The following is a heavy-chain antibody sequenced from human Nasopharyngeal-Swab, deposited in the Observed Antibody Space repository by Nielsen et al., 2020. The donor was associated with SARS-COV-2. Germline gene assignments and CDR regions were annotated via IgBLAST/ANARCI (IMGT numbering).Heavy chain of an antibody. CDR2: MNPNSGNT. J-gene: IGHJ6*02. D-gene: IGHD2-2*02. Sequence: ASVKVSCKASGYTFTSYDINWVRQATGQGLEWMGWMNPNSGNTGYAQKFQGRVTMTTDTSTSTAYMELRSLRSDDTAVYYCARVIVVVPAAILSGVYYYYGMDVWGQGTTVTVSS. V-gene: IGHV1-8*01. CDR3: ARVIVVVPAAILSGVYYYYGMDV. CDR1: GYTFTSYD.